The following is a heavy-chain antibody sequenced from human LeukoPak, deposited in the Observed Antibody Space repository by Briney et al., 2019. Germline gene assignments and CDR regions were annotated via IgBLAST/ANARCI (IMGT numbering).Heavy chain of an antibody. Sequence: ASVKVSCKASGYTFTSYGISWVRQAPGQGLEWMGWISAYNGNTNYAQKLQGRVTMTTDTSTSTAYMELRSLRPDDTAVYYCARVLTFYYDSSGYHFDYWGQGTLVTVSS. CDR3: ARVLTFYYDSSGYHFDY. CDR1: GYTFTSYG. CDR2: ISAYNGNT. J-gene: IGHJ4*02. V-gene: IGHV1-18*01. D-gene: IGHD3-22*01.